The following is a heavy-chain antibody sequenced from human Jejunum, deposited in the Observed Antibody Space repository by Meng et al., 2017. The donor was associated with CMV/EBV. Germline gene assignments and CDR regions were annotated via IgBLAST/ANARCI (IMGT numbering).Heavy chain of an antibody. V-gene: IGHV4-59*01. D-gene: IGHD1-1*01. CDR1: TDSLSGDY. Sequence: STDSLSGDYWRWIRRPPGKGLEWMGYVYYSGGATCSPSLRSRITISIDTSRSQFSLNLRSVTAADTAMYFCARGVGHATNNSLDSWGQGTLVTVSS. CDR3: ARGVGHATNNSLDS. CDR2: VYYSGGA. J-gene: IGHJ4*02.